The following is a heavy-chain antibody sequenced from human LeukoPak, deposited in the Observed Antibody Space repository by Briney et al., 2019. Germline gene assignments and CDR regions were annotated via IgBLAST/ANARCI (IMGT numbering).Heavy chain of an antibody. J-gene: IGHJ6*02. Sequence: GGSLRLSCVASGFSFDDYAIHWVRQAPGKGLEWVSLISGEGGNTYYADSVKGRFTISRDSSKNSLYLQMNSLRTEDTALYYCAKDNKVAATVYGMDVWGQGTTVTVSS. CDR1: GFSFDDYA. CDR2: ISGEGGNT. CDR3: AKDNKVAATVYGMDV. D-gene: IGHD6-19*01. V-gene: IGHV3-43*02.